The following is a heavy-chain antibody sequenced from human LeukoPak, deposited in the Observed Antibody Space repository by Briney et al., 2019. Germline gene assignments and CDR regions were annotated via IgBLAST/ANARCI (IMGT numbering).Heavy chain of an antibody. J-gene: IGHJ5*02. D-gene: IGHD3-3*01. Sequence: SETLSLTCTVSGGSISSGSYYWSWIRQPAGKGLEWIGRIYTSGSTNYNPSLKSRVTISVDTSKNQFSLKLSSVTAADTAVYYCARDKAEVVFGVVIANWFDPWGQGTLVTVSS. CDR2: IYTSGST. V-gene: IGHV4-61*02. CDR1: GGSISSGSYY. CDR3: ARDKAEVVFGVVIANWFDP.